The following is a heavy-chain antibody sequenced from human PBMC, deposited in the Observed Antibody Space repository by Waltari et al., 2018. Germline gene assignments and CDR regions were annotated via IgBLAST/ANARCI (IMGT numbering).Heavy chain of an antibody. Sequence: QVQLVQSGAEVKKPGSLVKVSCKASGGTFSSYVISGVRKAPGQGLEWMGGIIPIFGTANYAQKFQGRVTITADESTSTAYMELSSLRSEDTAVYYCARDHDVSEYSSGYWGQGTLVTVSS. CDR1: GGTFSSYV. V-gene: IGHV1-69*01. CDR3: ARDHDVSEYSSGY. D-gene: IGHD6-19*01. J-gene: IGHJ4*02. CDR2: IIPIFGTA.